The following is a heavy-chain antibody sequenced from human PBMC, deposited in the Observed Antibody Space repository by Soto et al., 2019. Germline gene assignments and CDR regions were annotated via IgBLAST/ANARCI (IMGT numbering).Heavy chain of an antibody. D-gene: IGHD5-18*01. CDR1: GFTFSSYG. J-gene: IGHJ4*02. V-gene: IGHV3-30*18. Sequence: GGSLRLSCAASGFTFSSYGIHWVRQAPGKGLEWVAVISYDGSKEHYADSVKGRSTISRDNSKSTVYLQMDSLRAEDTAVYYCAKDVRGYSYGPDYWGQGALVTVS. CDR2: ISYDGSKE. CDR3: AKDVRGYSYGPDY.